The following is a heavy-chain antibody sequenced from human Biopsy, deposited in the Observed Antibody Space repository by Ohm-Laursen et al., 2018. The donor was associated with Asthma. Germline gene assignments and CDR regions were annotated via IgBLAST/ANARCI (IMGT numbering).Heavy chain of an antibody. J-gene: IGHJ4*02. CDR1: GFTFRSYA. Sequence: SLRLSCTASGFTFRSYAMHWVRQAPGKGLEWVAVGGSYYDGGLKYYADSVNGRFTVSRDDSKNTLYLQINSLRPDDTAVYYCARDVMEWYLPAFDFWGQGTPVTVSS. V-gene: IGHV3-30-3*01. CDR2: GGSYYDGGLK. D-gene: IGHD3-3*01. CDR3: ARDVMEWYLPAFDF.